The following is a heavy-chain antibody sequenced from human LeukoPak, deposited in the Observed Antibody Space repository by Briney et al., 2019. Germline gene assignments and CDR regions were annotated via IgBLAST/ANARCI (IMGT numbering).Heavy chain of an antibody. CDR2: IYHSGST. CDR3: ARGLRHCDSSGYYYY. CDR1: GGSISSSNW. V-gene: IGHV4-4*02. Sequence: SGTLSLTCAVSGGSISSSNWWSWVRQPPGKGLEWIGEIYHSGSTNYNPSLKSRVTISVDKSKNQFSLKLSSVTAADTAVYYCARGLRHCDSSGYYYYWGQGTLVTVSS. J-gene: IGHJ4*02. D-gene: IGHD3-22*01.